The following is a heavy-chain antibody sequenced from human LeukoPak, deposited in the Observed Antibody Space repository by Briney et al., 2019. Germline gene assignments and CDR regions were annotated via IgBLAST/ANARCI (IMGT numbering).Heavy chain of an antibody. CDR3: VRVVHITANYPFDY. V-gene: IGHV1-69*01. D-gene: IGHD2-21*01. CDR2: IIPIFGTA. J-gene: IGHJ4*02. Sequence: SSVKVSSRASGGTFSSYAISWVRQAPGQGLEWMGGIIPIFGTANYAQKFQGRVTITADESTSTAYMELSSLRSEDTAVYYCVRVVHITANYPFDYWGQGTLVTVSS. CDR1: GGTFSSYA.